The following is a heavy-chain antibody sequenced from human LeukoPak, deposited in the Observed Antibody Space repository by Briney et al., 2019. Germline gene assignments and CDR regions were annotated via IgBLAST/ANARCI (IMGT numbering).Heavy chain of an antibody. J-gene: IGHJ4*02. CDR1: GLSFSSSW. V-gene: IGHV3-7*01. D-gene: IGHD3-16*01. Sequence: GGSLRLSCVASGLSFSSSWMTWVRQAPGKGLEWVAIINADGSSRGHSGSVKDRFTISRDNAKNSLYLQMNSLRVEDTAVYSCARDRAGGDYDYWGQGTLVTVSS. CDR3: ARDRAGGDYDY. CDR2: INADGSSR.